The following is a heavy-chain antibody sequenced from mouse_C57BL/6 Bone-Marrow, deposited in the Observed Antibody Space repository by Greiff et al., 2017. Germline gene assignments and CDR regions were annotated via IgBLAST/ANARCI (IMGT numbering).Heavy chain of an antibody. J-gene: IGHJ3*01. V-gene: IGHV6-3*01. Sequence: EVKLVESGGGLVQPGGSMKLSCVASGFTFSNYWMNWVRQSPEKGLEWVAQIRLKSDNYATNYAETVKGRFTISRDDSKSSVYLQMNNLRAEDTGIYYCAGVLLAWFAYWGQGTLVTVSA. CDR3: AGVLLAWFAY. D-gene: IGHD1-1*01. CDR1: GFTFSNYW. CDR2: IRLKSDNYAT.